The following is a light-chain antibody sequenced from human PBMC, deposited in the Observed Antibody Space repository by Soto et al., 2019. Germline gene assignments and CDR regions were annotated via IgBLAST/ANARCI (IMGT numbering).Light chain of an antibody. CDR1: SSNIGSNY. CDR3: QSYDGTLSGSYV. Sequence: QSVLTQPPSASGTPGQRVTISCSGSSSNIGSNYVYWYQQLPGTAPKLLIYRNNQRPSGVPDRFSGSKSGTSASLAISGLQAEDEADYYCQSYDGTLSGSYVFGIGTKLTVL. J-gene: IGLJ1*01. CDR2: RNN. V-gene: IGLV1-47*01.